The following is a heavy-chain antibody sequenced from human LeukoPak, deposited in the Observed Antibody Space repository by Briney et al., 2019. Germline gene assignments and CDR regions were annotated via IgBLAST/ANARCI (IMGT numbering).Heavy chain of an antibody. D-gene: IGHD6-19*01. CDR1: GYTFTSYG. CDR2: ISAYNGNT. V-gene: IGHV1-18*01. J-gene: IGHJ4*02. Sequence: GSVKVSCKASGYTFTSYGISWVRQAPGQGLEWMGWISAYNGNTNYAQKLQGRVTMTTDTSTSTAYMELRSLRSEDTAVYYCARVAYGSGWYDYWGQGTLVTVSS. CDR3: ARVAYGSGWYDY.